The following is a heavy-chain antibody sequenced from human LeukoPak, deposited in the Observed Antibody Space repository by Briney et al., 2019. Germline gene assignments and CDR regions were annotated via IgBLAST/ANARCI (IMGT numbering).Heavy chain of an antibody. J-gene: IGHJ4*02. CDR2: ISTSSSYI. V-gene: IGHV3-21*04. Sequence: PGGSLRLSCTASGFTFSSYSMNWVRQAPGKGLEWVSSISTSSSYIYYADSVKGRFTISRDSSKNTLYLQMNSLRAEDTAVYYCFCLDVDSWGQGTLVTVSS. CDR1: GFTFSSYS. D-gene: IGHD3-16*01. CDR3: FCLDVDS.